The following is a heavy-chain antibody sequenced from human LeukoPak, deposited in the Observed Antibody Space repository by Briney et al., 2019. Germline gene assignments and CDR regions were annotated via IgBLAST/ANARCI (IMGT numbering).Heavy chain of an antibody. CDR3: ARGSDSTIFGVVQMSYYYYMDV. CDR1: GYTFTSYA. Sequence: ASVKVSCKASGYTFTSYAMNWVRQAPGQGLEWMGWINTNTGNPTYAQGFTGRFVFSLDTSVSTAYLQISSLKAEDTAVYYCARGSDSTIFGVVQMSYYYYMDVWGKGTTVTVSS. CDR2: INTNTGNP. V-gene: IGHV7-4-1*02. D-gene: IGHD3-3*01. J-gene: IGHJ6*03.